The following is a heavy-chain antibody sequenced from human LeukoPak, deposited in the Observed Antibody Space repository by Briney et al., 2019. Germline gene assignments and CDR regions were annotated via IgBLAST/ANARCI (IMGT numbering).Heavy chain of an antibody. Sequence: GGSLRLSCAASGFTVSSNYMNWVRQAPGKGLEWVSVIYSGGSTYYADSVKGRFTISRDNSKNTLYLQMNSLRAEDTAVYYCARAGWYYDSSGYHYPLDYWGQGTLVTVSS. CDR2: IYSGGST. D-gene: IGHD3-22*01. V-gene: IGHV3-53*01. J-gene: IGHJ4*02. CDR3: ARAGWYYDSSGYHYPLDY. CDR1: GFTVSSNY.